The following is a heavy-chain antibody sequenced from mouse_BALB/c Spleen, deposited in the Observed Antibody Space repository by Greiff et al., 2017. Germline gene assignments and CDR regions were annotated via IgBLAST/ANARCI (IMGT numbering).Heavy chain of an antibody. CDR1: GFAFSSYD. D-gene: IGHD2-14*01. Sequence: DVKLQESGGGLVKPGGSLKLSCAASGFAFSSYDMSWVRQTPEKRLEWVAYISSGGGSTYYPDTVKGRFTISRDNAKNTLYLQMSSLKSEDTAMYYCARRAYYRSYYFDYWGQGTTLTVSS. J-gene: IGHJ2*01. CDR3: ARRAYYRSYYFDY. V-gene: IGHV5-12-1*01. CDR2: ISSGGGST.